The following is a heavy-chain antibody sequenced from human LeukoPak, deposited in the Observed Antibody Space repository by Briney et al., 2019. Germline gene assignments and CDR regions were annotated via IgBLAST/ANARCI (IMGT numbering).Heavy chain of an antibody. Sequence: GGSLRLSCAASGFTFSSYSMNWVRQAPRKGLEWVSSISSSSSYIYYADSVKGRFTISRDNAKNSLYLQMNSLRAEDTAVYYCARDVGVVPAARRYYYYGMDVWGQGTTVTVSS. D-gene: IGHD2-2*01. CDR1: GFTFSSYS. J-gene: IGHJ6*02. V-gene: IGHV3-21*01. CDR3: ARDVGVVPAARRYYYYGMDV. CDR2: ISSSSSYI.